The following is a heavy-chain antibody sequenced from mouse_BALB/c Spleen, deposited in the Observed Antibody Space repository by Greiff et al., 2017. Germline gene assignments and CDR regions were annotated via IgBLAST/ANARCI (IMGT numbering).Heavy chain of an antibody. CDR2: ISSGGSYT. D-gene: IGHD2-10*02. J-gene: IGHJ2*01. CDR1: GFTFSSYG. Sequence: EVQGVESGGDLVKPGGSLKLSCAASGFTFSSYGMSWVRQTPDKRLEWVATISSGGSYTYYPDSVKGRFTISRDNAKNTRYLQMSSLKSEDTAMYDCARLYGNYRYFDYWGQGTTLTVSA. V-gene: IGHV5-6*01. CDR3: ARLYGNYRYFDY.